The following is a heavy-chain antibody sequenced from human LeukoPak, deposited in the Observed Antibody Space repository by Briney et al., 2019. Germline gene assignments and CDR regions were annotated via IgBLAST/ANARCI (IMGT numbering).Heavy chain of an antibody. CDR2: IYHSGST. CDR3: AREEMPGKFDY. D-gene: IGHD1-26*01. CDR1: GYSISSGYY. V-gene: IGHV4-38-2*02. J-gene: IGHJ4*02. Sequence: PSETLSLTCTVSGYSISSGYYWAWIRQPPGKGLEWIGSIYHSGSTYYNPSLKSRAAISLDKSSNQFSLRLTSVTAADTAMYFCAREEMPGKFDYWGQGTLVTVSS.